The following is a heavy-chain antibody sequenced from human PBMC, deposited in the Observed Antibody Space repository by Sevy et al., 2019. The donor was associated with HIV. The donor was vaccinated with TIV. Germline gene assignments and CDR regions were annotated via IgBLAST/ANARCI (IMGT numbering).Heavy chain of an antibody. V-gene: IGHV3-23*01. CDR2: ISASGGTT. Sequence: GGSLRLSCAASGFTFSNYAMSWVRQAPGKGLEWVSAISASGGTTFFADSVKGRFTISRDNSKNTLYLQMGSLRAEDMAVYYCARDRDFWSGYFDYWGQGTLVTVSS. CDR3: ARDRDFWSGYFDY. J-gene: IGHJ4*02. D-gene: IGHD3-3*01. CDR1: GFTFSNYA.